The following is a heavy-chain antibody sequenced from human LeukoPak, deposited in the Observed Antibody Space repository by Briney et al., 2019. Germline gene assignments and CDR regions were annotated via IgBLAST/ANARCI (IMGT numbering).Heavy chain of an antibody. V-gene: IGHV3-15*04. J-gene: IGHJ5*02. CDR3: TRDSLLRGWYRPSWFDT. CDR2: IESKTDGGTT. D-gene: IGHD6-19*01. Sequence: GGSHRLSCAASGFSFSDAWMSWVREIPGKGLEWVGRIESKTDGGTTDYAAPVKGRFTISRDDSTNTLYLQMNSLKSEDTAVYYCTRDSLLRGWYRPSWFDTWGQGTLVTVSS. CDR1: GFSFSDAW.